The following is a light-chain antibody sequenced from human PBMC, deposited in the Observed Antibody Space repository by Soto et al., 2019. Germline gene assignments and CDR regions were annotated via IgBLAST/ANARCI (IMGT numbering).Light chain of an antibody. CDR3: HQYKTWPPPTDS. V-gene: IGKV3D-15*01. CDR1: QSVCTN. J-gene: IGKJ3*01. Sequence: EIVMTQSPANLSVSPGERATLSCRASQSVCTNLAWYQQKPGQAPRLLFYGASTRATAIPARFSGSGSRTDCTLTIRSLKSEDFAVYYCHQYKTWPPPTDSLGPGTRVDIK. CDR2: GAS.